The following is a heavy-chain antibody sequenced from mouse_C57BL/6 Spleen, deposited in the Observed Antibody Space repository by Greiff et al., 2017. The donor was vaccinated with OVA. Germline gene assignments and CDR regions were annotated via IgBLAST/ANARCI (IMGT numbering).Heavy chain of an antibody. CDR2: ISDGGSYT. V-gene: IGHV5-4*01. J-gene: IGHJ2*01. CDR1: GFTFSRYA. Sequence: EVKVVESGGGLVKPGGSLKLSCAASGFTFSRYAMSWVRQTPEKRLEWVATISDGGSYTYYPDNVKGRFTISRDNAKNNLYLQMSHLKSEDTAMYYCARDHYGSSHFDYWGQGTTLTVSS. D-gene: IGHD1-1*01. CDR3: ARDHYGSSHFDY.